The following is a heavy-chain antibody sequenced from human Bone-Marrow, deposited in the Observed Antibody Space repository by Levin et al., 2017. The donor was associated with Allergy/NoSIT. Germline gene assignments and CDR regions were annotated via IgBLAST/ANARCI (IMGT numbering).Heavy chain of an antibody. Sequence: PGGSLRLSCAASGFSVSRAYMTWVRQAPGKGLEWVSGFYSGGNTHYADSVKGRFTISRDNSKNTMYLQMNRLRVEDTAIYYCAKTTAYDLEYWGQGTLVTVSS. CDR1: GFSVSRAY. V-gene: IGHV3-53*01. J-gene: IGHJ4*02. CDR2: FYSGGNT. CDR3: AKTTAYDLEY. D-gene: IGHD5-12*01.